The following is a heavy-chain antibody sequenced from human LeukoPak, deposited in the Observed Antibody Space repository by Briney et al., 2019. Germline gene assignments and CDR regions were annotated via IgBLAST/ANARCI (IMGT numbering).Heavy chain of an antibody. J-gene: IGHJ4*02. D-gene: IGHD2-15*01. CDR1: GFTFSSYA. CDR3: AKGGDVVVVAATPVYY. CDR2: ISGSGGST. V-gene: IGHV3-23*01. Sequence: GGSLRLSCAASGFTFSSYAMSWVRQAPGKGLEWVSAISGSGGSTYYADSVKGRFTISRGNSKNTLYLQMNSLRAEDTAVYYCAKGGDVVVVAATPVYYWGQGTLVTVSS.